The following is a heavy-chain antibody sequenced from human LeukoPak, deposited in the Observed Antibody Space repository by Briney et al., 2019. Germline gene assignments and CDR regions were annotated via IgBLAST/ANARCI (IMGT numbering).Heavy chain of an antibody. CDR2: ISTDGGST. Sequence: GGSLRLSCAASGFTFSSYWMHWVRQGPGKGLVWVSRISTDGGSTTYADSVKGRFTISRDNAKNTLYLQINSLRAEDTAVYYCARGRSTSSWYYFDYWGQGTLVTVSS. J-gene: IGHJ4*02. CDR3: ARGRSTSSWYYFDY. D-gene: IGHD6-13*01. V-gene: IGHV3-74*01. CDR1: GFTFSSYW.